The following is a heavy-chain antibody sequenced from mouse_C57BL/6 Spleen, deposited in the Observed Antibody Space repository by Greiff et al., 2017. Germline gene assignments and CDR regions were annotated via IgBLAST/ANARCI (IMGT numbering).Heavy chain of an antibody. D-gene: IGHD1-1*01. Sequence: DVQLVESGPELVKPGASVKISCKASGYSFTGYYMNWVKQSPEKSLEWIGEINPSTGGTTYNQKFKAKATLTVDKSSSTAYMQLKSLTSEDSAVYYCAREGGYYYGSSNYFDYWGQGTTLTVSS. J-gene: IGHJ2*01. CDR1: GYSFTGYY. CDR3: AREGGYYYGSSNYFDY. V-gene: IGHV1-42*01. CDR2: INPSTGGT.